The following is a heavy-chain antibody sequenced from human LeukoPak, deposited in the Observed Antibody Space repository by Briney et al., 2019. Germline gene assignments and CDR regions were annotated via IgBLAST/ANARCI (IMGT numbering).Heavy chain of an antibody. V-gene: IGHV1-18*01. J-gene: IGHJ4*02. Sequence: GASVKVFCKASGYTFTSYGISWVRQAPGQGLEWMGWISAYNGNTNYAQKLQGRVTMTTDTSTSTAYMELRSLRSDDTAVYYCARDDRRYCSGGSCCSGYWGQGTLVTVSS. D-gene: IGHD2-15*01. CDR2: ISAYNGNT. CDR1: GYTFTSYG. CDR3: ARDDRRYCSGGSCCSGY.